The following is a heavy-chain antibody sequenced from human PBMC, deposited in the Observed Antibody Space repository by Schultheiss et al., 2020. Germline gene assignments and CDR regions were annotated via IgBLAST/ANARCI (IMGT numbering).Heavy chain of an antibody. CDR1: GGSISSYY. CDR2: IYHSGST. CDR3: ARSPSGYYIDY. Sequence: SQTLSLTCTVSGGSISSYYWSWIRQPPGKGLEWIGYIYHSGSTYYNPSLKSRVTISVDRSKNQFSLKLSSVTAADTAVYYCARSPSGYYIDYWGQGTLVTVSS. V-gene: IGHV4-59*12. D-gene: IGHD3-3*01. J-gene: IGHJ4*02.